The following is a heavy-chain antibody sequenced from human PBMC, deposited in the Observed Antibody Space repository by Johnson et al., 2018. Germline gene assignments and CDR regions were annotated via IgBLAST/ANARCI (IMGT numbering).Heavy chain of an antibody. CDR3: AYRMAALGQKYFQD. CDR2: LDGGSGST. J-gene: IGHJ1*01. D-gene: IGHD5-12*01. V-gene: IGHV3-23*04. Sequence: EVQLVESGGGLVQPGGSLRLSCVASGFSFSRSVMSWVRQAPGKGLEWVSTLDGGSGSTYYADAVKGRFTISRDSSKNTLDLQLNSLRGDDSAVYYCAYRMAALGQKYFQDGGQGALVIVSS. CDR1: GFSFSRSV.